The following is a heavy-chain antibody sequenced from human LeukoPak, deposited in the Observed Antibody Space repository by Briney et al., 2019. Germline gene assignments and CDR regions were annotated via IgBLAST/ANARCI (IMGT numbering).Heavy chain of an antibody. Sequence: PSETLSLTCTVSGGSISSGDYYWSWVRQPPGKGLEWIGYISYTGSTNYKPSLKSRVTISVDTSKNQFSLKLSSVTAADTAVYYCARYYGSYNWFDPWGQGTLVTVSS. CDR1: GGSISSGDYY. CDR3: ARYYGSYNWFDP. V-gene: IGHV4-61*08. J-gene: IGHJ5*02. CDR2: ISYTGST. D-gene: IGHD3-10*01.